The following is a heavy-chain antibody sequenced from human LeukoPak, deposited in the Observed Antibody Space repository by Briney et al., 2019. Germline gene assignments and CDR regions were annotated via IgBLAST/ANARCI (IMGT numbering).Heavy chain of an antibody. D-gene: IGHD3-10*01. J-gene: IGHJ4*02. Sequence: GRSLRLSCAASGFTFSNYAMHWVRQAPGQGLEWVAVTSYDGSNKYYADSVKGRFTISRDNSRNTVFLQMNRLRPEDTAVYYCVKEAYYGWGSSPTFYFDYWGQGTRVTVSS. V-gene: IGHV3-30*04. CDR1: GFTFSNYA. CDR2: TSYDGSNK. CDR3: VKEAYYGWGSSPTFYFDY.